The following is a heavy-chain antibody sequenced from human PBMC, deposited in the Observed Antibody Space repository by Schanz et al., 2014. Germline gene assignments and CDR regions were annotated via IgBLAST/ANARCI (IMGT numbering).Heavy chain of an antibody. V-gene: IGHV3-30*02. D-gene: IGHD6-13*01. CDR1: GFTFSSYG. CDR2: TRPDGSNK. CDR3: AKDKRGRSSWFFDY. J-gene: IGHJ4*02. Sequence: QVQLVESGGGVVQPGGSLRLSCAASGFTFSSYGMHWVRQAPGKGLEWVAFTRPDGSNKYYADSVKGRFTISRDNSKXTLYLQMNSLRAEDTAVYYCAKDKRGRSSWFFDYWGQGTLXTVSS.